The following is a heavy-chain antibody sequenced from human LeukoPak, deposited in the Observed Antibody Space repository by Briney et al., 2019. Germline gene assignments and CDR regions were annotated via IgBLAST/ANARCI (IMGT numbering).Heavy chain of an antibody. CDR2: ISSSSSTI. CDR3: AKDSAYYYDSSGYFYD. D-gene: IGHD3-22*01. Sequence: PGGSLRLSCAASGFTFSSYGMTWVRQAPGKGLEWVSYISSSSSTIYYADSVKGRFTISRDNAKNSLYLQMNSLRAEDTAVYYCAKDSAYYYDSSGYFYDWGQGTLVTVSS. CDR1: GFTFSSYG. J-gene: IGHJ4*02. V-gene: IGHV3-48*01.